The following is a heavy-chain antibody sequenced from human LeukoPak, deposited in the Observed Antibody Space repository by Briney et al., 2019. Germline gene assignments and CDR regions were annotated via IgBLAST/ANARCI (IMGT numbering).Heavy chain of an antibody. V-gene: IGHV3-30*02. CDR3: AKERRGYYSEY. CDR1: GFTFSSYA. J-gene: IGHJ4*02. CDR2: ISFDGSKE. Sequence: GGSLRLSCAASGFTFSSYAVQWVRQAPGKGLEWVALISFDGSKEYYADSVKGRFTISRDKSKNTLHLQMNNLRAEDTAVYYCAKERRGYYSEYWGQGTQVTVSS. D-gene: IGHD3-22*01.